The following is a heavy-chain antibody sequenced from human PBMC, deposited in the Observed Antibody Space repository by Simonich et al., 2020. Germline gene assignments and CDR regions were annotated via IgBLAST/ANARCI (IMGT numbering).Heavy chain of an antibody. V-gene: IGHV1-2*02. CDR3: ARDSYSSWYFDL. Sequence: QVQLVQSGAEVKKPGASVKVSCKASGYTFPGYYMHWVRQAPGQGLVWVGWTNPNSGGTNYEQKFQGRVTMTRDTSISTAYMELGRLRSDDTAVYYCARDSYSSWYFDLWGRGTLVTVSS. CDR2: TNPNSGGT. CDR1: GYTFPGYY. J-gene: IGHJ2*01. D-gene: IGHD6-13*01.